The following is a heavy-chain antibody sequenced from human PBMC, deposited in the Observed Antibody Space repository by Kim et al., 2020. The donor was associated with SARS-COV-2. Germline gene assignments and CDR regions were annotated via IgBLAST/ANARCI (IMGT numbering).Heavy chain of an antibody. CDR3: AKGANSGAYKYYSHN. Sequence: GGSLRLSCAASGLTFSTYAMSWVRQAAGKGLEWVSAIGASGTETFYADSVKGRFTVSRDNSKNTLDLQMNSLRAEDTAIYYCAKGANSGAYKYYSHNWGQGTLVTVSS. CDR2: IGASGTET. CDR1: GLTFSTYA. J-gene: IGHJ4*02. V-gene: IGHV3-23*01. D-gene: IGHD3-10*01.